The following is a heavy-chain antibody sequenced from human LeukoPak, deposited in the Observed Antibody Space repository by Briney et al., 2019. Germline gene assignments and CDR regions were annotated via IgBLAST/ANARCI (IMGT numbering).Heavy chain of an antibody. CDR2: ISSSSSYI. J-gene: IGHJ5*02. V-gene: IGHV3-21*01. Sequence: GGSLRLSCSASGFTFSSYSMNWVRQAPGKGLEWVSSISSSSSYIYYADSVKGRFTISRDNAKNSLYLQMNSLRAEDTAVYYCARLYGSGSLWFDPWGQGTLVTVSS. D-gene: IGHD3-10*01. CDR1: GFTFSSYS. CDR3: ARLYGSGSLWFDP.